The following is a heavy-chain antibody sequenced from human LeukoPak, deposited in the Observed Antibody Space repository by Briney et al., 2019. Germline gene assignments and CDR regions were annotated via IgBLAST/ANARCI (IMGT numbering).Heavy chain of an antibody. V-gene: IGHV3-23*01. Sequence: PGGSLRLSCAASGFAFSSYAMSWVRQAPGKELEWVSAITGSVGSTSYADSVRGRFTISRDNSKNTLFLRMNSLRAEDTAVYYCAKGMSDTSMFAFDYWGQGTPVTVSS. D-gene: IGHD5-18*01. CDR3: AKGMSDTSMFAFDY. J-gene: IGHJ4*02. CDR1: GFAFSSYA. CDR2: ITGSVGST.